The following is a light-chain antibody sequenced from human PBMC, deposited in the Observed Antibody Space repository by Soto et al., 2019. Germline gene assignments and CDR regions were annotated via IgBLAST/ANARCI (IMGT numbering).Light chain of an antibody. CDR2: DVS. CDR1: QSIINY. CDR3: QQYNSYSSVT. V-gene: IGKV1-5*01. Sequence: DIQMTQSPSSLSASVGDRVTITCRASQSIINYLNWYQQKPGKAPKLLIYDVSTLKSGVPSRFSGSGPGTDFTLTISSLQPDDFATYYCQQYNSYSSVTFGGGTKVDIK. J-gene: IGKJ4*01.